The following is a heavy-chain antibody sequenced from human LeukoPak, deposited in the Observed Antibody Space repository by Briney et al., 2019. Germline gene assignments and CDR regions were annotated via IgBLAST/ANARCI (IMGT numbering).Heavy chain of an antibody. CDR2: ISSSSSYI. V-gene: IGHV3-21*01. Sequence: GGSLRLSCAASGFTFSSYSMNWVRQAPGKGLEWVSSISSSSSYIYYADSVKGRFTISRDNAKNSLYLRMNSLRAEDTAVYYCARGAAAVLDYWGQGTLVTVSS. D-gene: IGHD6-13*01. CDR3: ARGAAAVLDY. CDR1: GFTFSSYS. J-gene: IGHJ4*02.